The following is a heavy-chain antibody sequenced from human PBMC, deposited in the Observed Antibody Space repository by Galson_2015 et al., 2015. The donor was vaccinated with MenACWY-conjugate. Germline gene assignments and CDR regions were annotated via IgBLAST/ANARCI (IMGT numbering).Heavy chain of an antibody. D-gene: IGHD6-19*01. V-gene: IGHV3-48*03. CDR2: ISSSGTTI. J-gene: IGHJ4*02. CDR1: AFTFSSFE. CDR3: ARLAVPGLN. Sequence: SLRLSCVASAFTFSSFEMNWVRQAPGKGLEWVSYISSSGTTIYYSDSVKGRFTISRDNAKNSLYLQMNSLRAEDTAVYYCARLAVPGLNWGQGTLVTVSP.